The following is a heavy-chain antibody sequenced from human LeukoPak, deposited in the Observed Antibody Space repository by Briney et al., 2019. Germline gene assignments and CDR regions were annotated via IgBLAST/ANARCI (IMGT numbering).Heavy chain of an antibody. CDR1: GGSISSYF. J-gene: IGHJ4*02. Sequence: PSETLSLTCTVSGGSISSYFWSWIRQPPGKGLEWIGFIYYSGSTNYNPSLKSRVTISVDTSRNQFSLKLNSVTAADTAVYYCARDRYSGTYWGYSDYWGQGTLVTVSS. CDR2: IYYSGST. D-gene: IGHD1-26*01. V-gene: IGHV4-59*01. CDR3: ARDRYSGTYWGYSDY.